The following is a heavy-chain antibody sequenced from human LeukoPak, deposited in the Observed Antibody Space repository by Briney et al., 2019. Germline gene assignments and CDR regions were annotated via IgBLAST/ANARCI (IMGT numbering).Heavy chain of an antibody. V-gene: IGHV3-21*01. CDR2: ISSRSSYI. D-gene: IGHD2-2*01. J-gene: IGHJ4*02. Sequence: GGSLRLNCGTSGFTFSSYSMNWVRQAPGKGLEWVSSISSRSSYIYYADSVKGRFTISRDNAKNSLYLQMNSLRAEDTAVYYCARGSSTHREYCFDYWGQGTLVTVSS. CDR1: GFTFSSYS. CDR3: ARGSSTHREYCFDY.